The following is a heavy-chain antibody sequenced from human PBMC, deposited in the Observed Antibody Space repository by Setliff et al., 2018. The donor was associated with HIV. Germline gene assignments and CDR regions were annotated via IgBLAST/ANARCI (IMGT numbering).Heavy chain of an antibody. CDR2: IYIRGGTT. V-gene: IGHV4-61*09. J-gene: IGHJ3*02. Sequence: SETLSLTCTVSGASISDGTYYWGWIRQPAGKGLEWIGHIYIRGGTTNYSPSLKSRVTISLDTSKNQFSLSLSSVTASDTALYYCARSQETSVAATEIWGQGTRVTVSS. CDR1: GASISDGTYY. CDR3: ARSQETSVAATEI.